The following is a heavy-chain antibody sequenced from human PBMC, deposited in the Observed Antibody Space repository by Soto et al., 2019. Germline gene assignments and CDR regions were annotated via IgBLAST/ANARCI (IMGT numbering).Heavy chain of an antibody. Sequence: PGGSLRLSCAASGFTFSSYAMSWVRQAPGKGLEWVSAISGSGGSTYYADSVKGRFTISRDNSKNTLYLQMNSLRAEDTAVYYCAKEPASVVPAAIPWFDPWGQGTLVTVSS. V-gene: IGHV3-23*01. D-gene: IGHD2-2*01. CDR3: AKEPASVVPAAIPWFDP. CDR1: GFTFSSYA. CDR2: ISGSGGST. J-gene: IGHJ5*02.